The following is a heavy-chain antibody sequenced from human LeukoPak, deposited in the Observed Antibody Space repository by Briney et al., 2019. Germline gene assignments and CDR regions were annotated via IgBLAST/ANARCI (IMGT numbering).Heavy chain of an antibody. V-gene: IGHV3-33*01. Sequence: GGSLRLSCAASGFTFSSYVIHWVRQAPGKGLEWVAGIWYDGSNYYYADSVKGRFTISRDNSKNTLYLQMNSLRAEDTGVYYCARDGRALLRDFDYWGQGTLVTASS. D-gene: IGHD1-26*01. CDR3: ARDGRALLRDFDY. CDR2: IWYDGSNY. J-gene: IGHJ4*02. CDR1: GFTFSSYV.